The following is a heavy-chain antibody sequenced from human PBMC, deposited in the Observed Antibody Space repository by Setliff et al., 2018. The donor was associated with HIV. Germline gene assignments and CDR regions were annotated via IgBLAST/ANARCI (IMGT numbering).Heavy chain of an antibody. Sequence: ASVKVSCKASGYTFTSYYLHWVRQAPGQGLEWMGMINPSGGSASYAQKFQGRVTMSRDTSTSTVYMELSSLRAEDTAVYYCAKIQNPQGYYYDSSGYYPRPGSPDYWGQGTLVTVS. CDR2: INPSGGSA. CDR3: AKIQNPQGYYYDSSGYYPRPGSPDY. J-gene: IGHJ4*02. D-gene: IGHD3-22*01. CDR1: GYTFTSYY. V-gene: IGHV1-46*01.